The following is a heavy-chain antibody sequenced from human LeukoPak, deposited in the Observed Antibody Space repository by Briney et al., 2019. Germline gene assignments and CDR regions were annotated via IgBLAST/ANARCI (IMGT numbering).Heavy chain of an antibody. J-gene: IGHJ5*02. Sequence: ASVKVSCKASGHTFTSYGISWVRLAPGQGLEWMGWISAYSGNTNYAQKLQGRVTMTTDTSTSTAYMELRSLRSDDTAVYYCARVIVESACYYDSGGYRANSLDPCGQRTLVTVSS. CDR2: ISAYSGNT. CDR1: GHTFTSYG. V-gene: IGHV1-18*01. D-gene: IGHD3-22*01. CDR3: ARVIVESACYYDSGGYRANSLDP.